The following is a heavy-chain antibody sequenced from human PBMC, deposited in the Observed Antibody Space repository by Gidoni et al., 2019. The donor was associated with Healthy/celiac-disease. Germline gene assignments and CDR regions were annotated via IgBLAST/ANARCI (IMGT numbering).Heavy chain of an antibody. CDR2: IYHSGST. V-gene: IGHV4-38-2*02. CDR1: GYSISSGYY. J-gene: IGHJ5*02. D-gene: IGHD3-10*01. CDR3: ARLEIFITMVRGVIITWFDP. Sequence: QVQLQESGPGLVKPSETLSLTCTVSGYSISSGYYWGWSRQPPGKGLEWIGSIYHSGSTYYNPSLKSRVTISVDTSKNQSSLKLSSVTAADTAVYYCARLEIFITMVRGVIITWFDPWGQGTLVTVSS.